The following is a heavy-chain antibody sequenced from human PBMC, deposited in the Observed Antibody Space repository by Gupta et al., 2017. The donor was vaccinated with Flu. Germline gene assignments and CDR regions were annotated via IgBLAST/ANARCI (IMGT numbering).Heavy chain of an antibody. J-gene: IGHJ4*02. CDR3: ARDLDWAFIF. D-gene: IGHD3-9*01. CDR2: IGSGGNT. CDR1: GFSLSYSH. Sequence: EVHLVESGGGLVPPGGSVSLTCVISGFSLSYSHMNWIRQVPGKGPEWISYIGSGGNTDYADSVRGRFTISRDNARDSVFLQMNSLRDEDTALYYCARDLDWAFIFWGQGVLVTVSS. V-gene: IGHV3-48*02.